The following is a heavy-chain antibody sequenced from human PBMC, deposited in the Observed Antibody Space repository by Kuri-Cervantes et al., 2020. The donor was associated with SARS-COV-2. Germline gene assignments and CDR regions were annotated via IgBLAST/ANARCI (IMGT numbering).Heavy chain of an antibody. J-gene: IGHJ6*02. CDR2: IIPIFGSI. Sequence: SVKVSCKASGGTFSSYAITWVRQAPGQGLEWMGEIIPIFGSINYAQKFQGRVTITADKLTSTTYMELSGLRSEDTALYHCARGYPEGHQFYNYYYGMDVWGQGTTVTVSS. V-gene: IGHV1-69*06. CDR3: ARGYPEGHQFYNYYYGMDV. CDR1: GGTFSSYA. D-gene: IGHD1-14*01.